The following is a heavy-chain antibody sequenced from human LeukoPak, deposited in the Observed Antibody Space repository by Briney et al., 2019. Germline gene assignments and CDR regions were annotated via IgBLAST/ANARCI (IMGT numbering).Heavy chain of an antibody. J-gene: IGHJ4*02. Sequence: PSETLSLTCSVSRDSISSNYWSWIRQPPGKGLEWIGYIYYTGSTNYNPSLKSRVTISVDTSKNQFSLKLSSVTAADTAVYYCARGADTYGDYWGQGTLVTVSS. CDR3: ARGADTYGDY. CDR2: IYYTGST. V-gene: IGHV4-59*01. CDR1: RDSISSNY. D-gene: IGHD5-18*01.